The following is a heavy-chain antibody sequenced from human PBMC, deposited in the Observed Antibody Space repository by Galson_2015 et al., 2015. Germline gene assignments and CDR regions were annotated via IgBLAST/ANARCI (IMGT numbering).Heavy chain of an antibody. V-gene: IGHV3-30-3*01. D-gene: IGHD2-15*01. CDR3: ARVGGLGDCSGGRCSLY. Sequence: SLRLSCAASGFTFSSYAMHWVRQAPGKGLEWVAVISYGGSNKYYADSVKGRFTISRDNSKNTLYLQMNSLRAEDTAVYYCARVGGLGDCSGGRCSLYSGHATLVTVSS. J-gene: IGHJ4*01. CDR2: ISYGGSNK. CDR1: GFTFSSYA.